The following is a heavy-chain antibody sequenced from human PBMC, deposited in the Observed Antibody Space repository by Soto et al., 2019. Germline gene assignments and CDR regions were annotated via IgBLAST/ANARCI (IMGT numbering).Heavy chain of an antibody. CDR2: ISYDGSNK. Sequence: PWGSLRLSCAASGFTFSSYGMHWVRQAPGKGLEWVAVISYDGSNKYYADSVKGRFTISRDNSKNTLYLQMNSLRAEDTAVYYCAKDDRLYYPYFDYWGQGTLVTVSS. V-gene: IGHV3-30*18. J-gene: IGHJ4*02. D-gene: IGHD2-8*01. CDR1: GFTFSSYG. CDR3: AKDDRLYYPYFDY.